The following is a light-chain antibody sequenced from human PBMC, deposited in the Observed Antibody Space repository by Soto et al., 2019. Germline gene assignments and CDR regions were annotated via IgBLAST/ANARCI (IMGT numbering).Light chain of an antibody. V-gene: IGKV3-20*01. CDR3: QQYGTSRT. Sequence: EIVLTQSPGTLSLSPGERATLSCRASQSVSSSYLSWYQQKPGQAPRLLIYGASSRATGIPDRFSGSGSGTDIALTISRLEPEDFAMYYCQQYGTSRTFGQGTKVDIK. CDR1: QSVSSSY. CDR2: GAS. J-gene: IGKJ1*01.